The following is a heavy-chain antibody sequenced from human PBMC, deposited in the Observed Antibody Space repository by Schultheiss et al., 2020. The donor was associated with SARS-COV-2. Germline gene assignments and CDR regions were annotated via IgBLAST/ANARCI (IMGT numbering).Heavy chain of an antibody. CDR2: ISYDGTNK. Sequence: GGSLRLSCAASGFTFSNYAMHWVRQAPGKGLEWVAVISYDGTNKHYSGSVRGRFTISRDNSKNTVYLQMDSLRPEDTSVYYCVRDPTGSDYVGGSFRYSAFDYWGQGTLVTVSS. V-gene: IGHV3-30*19. CDR1: GFTFSNYA. D-gene: IGHD3-16*02. CDR3: VRDPTGSDYVGGSFRYSAFDY. J-gene: IGHJ4*02.